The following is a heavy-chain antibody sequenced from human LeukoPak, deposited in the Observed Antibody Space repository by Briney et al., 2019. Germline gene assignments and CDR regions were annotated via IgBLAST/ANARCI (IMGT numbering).Heavy chain of an antibody. Sequence: GASVKVSCKASGYTFTGYYMHWVRQAPGQGLEWMGWINPKSGGTNYAQKFQGRVTMTRDTSISTAYMEMSRLRSDDTAVYYCARGDSGSDPGKLDYWGQGTLVTVSS. D-gene: IGHD1-26*01. CDR3: ARGDSGSDPGKLDY. J-gene: IGHJ4*02. CDR1: GYTFTGYY. CDR2: INPKSGGT. V-gene: IGHV1-2*02.